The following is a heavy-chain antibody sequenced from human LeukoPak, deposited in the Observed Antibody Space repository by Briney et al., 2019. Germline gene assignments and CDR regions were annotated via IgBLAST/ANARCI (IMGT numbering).Heavy chain of an antibody. V-gene: IGHV4-59*08. D-gene: IGHD6-19*01. CDR1: GGSISSDY. CDR2: IYYSGST. Sequence: PSETLSLTCTVSGGSISSDYWTWLRQPPGKGLEGLGYIYYSGSTNYNPSLKSRVTISVDTSKNQFSLRLSSVTAADTAVYYCARQGYSSGWYIDYWGQGTLVTVSS. J-gene: IGHJ4*02. CDR3: ARQGYSSGWYIDY.